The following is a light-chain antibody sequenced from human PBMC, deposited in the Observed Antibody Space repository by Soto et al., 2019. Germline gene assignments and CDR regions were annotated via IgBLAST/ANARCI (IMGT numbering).Light chain of an antibody. Sequence: EIVMTQSPATLSVSPGERVTLSCRASQSVSDNLAWYQQKPGQAPRLLIYGASTRATTIPARFSGSGSGTEFTLTISSLQSEDFAVYYCQQSNNWPYTFGQGTKLDLK. CDR1: QSVSDN. J-gene: IGKJ2*01. V-gene: IGKV3-15*01. CDR3: QQSNNWPYT. CDR2: GAS.